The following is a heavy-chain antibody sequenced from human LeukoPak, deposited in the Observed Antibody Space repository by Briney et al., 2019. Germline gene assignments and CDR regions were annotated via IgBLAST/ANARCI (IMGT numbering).Heavy chain of an antibody. CDR2: ISAYNGNT. CDR3: ARGLDCSSTSCYANFDY. Sequence: GASVKVSCKASGYTFTSYGISRVRQAPGQGLEWMGWISAYNGNTNYAQKLQGRVTMTTDTSTSTAYMELRSLRSDDTAVYYCARGLDCSSTSCYANFDYWGQGTLVTVSS. J-gene: IGHJ4*02. V-gene: IGHV1-18*01. CDR1: GYTFTSYG. D-gene: IGHD2-2*01.